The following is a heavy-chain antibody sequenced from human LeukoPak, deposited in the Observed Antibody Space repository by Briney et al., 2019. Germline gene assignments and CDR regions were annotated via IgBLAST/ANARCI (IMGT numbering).Heavy chain of an antibody. CDR1: DFTFSRYS. J-gene: IGHJ6*01. Sequence: PGGSLRLSCAASDFTFSRYSMNWFRQAPGEGLEWVSSIHSGGQGILYADPVKGRFTIFRDNAKNSLYLQMNSLRVEDTAVYYCARHGDGFYHGMDVWGQGTTVTVSS. D-gene: IGHD4-17*01. V-gene: IGHV3-21*01. CDR3: ARHGDGFYHGMDV. CDR2: IHSGGQGI.